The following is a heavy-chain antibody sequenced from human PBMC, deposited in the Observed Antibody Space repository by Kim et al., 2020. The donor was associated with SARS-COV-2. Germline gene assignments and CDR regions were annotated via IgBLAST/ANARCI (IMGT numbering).Heavy chain of an antibody. V-gene: IGHV3-23*01. CDR2: ISFSGGST. CDR3: AKDLGDGYNSDAFDI. D-gene: IGHD5-12*01. J-gene: IGHJ3*02. CDR1: GFTFSSYA. Sequence: GGSLRLSCAASGFTFSSYAMSWVRQAPGKGLEWVSAISFSGGSTYYADSVKGLFTISRDNSKNTLYLQMNSLRAEDTAVYYCAKDLGDGYNSDAFDIWGQGTMVTVSS.